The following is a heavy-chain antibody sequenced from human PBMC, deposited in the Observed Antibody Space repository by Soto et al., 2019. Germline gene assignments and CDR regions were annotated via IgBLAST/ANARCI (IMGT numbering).Heavy chain of an antibody. CDR3: ASRYGSGSSYYYYGMDV. V-gene: IGHV1-3*01. CDR2: INAGNGNT. D-gene: IGHD3-10*01. Sequence: QVQLVQSGAEVKKPGASVKVSCKASGYTFTSYAMHWVRQAPGQRLEWMGWINAGNGNTKYSHKFQGRVTITRDTSASTAYMELSSVRSEDTAVYYCASRYGSGSSYYYYGMDVWGQGTTVTVSS. J-gene: IGHJ6*02. CDR1: GYTFTSYA.